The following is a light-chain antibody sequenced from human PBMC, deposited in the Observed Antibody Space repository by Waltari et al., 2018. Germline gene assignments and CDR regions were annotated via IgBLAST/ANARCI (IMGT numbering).Light chain of an antibody. V-gene: IGKV3D-15*01. Sequence: EIVMTQSPATLSVSPGERATLSCRASQRVSSNLAWYQQKPGLAPRPLIYGAATRATVIPARFSGSGSGTEFTLTISSLQSEDFAVYYCQQYNNWPPYTFGQGTKLEIK. J-gene: IGKJ2*01. CDR3: QQYNNWPPYT. CDR2: GAA. CDR1: QRVSSN.